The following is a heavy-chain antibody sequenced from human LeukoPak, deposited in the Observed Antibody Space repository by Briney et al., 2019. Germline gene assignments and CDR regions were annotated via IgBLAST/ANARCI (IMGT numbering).Heavy chain of an antibody. V-gene: IGHV3-7*01. CDR3: ARADSSGKIFDY. CDR2: IKEDGSEK. J-gene: IGHJ4*02. Sequence: PGGSLRLSCAASGFTFSRYWMSWVRQAPGKGLEWVANIKEDGSEKYYVDSVKGRFTISRDNAKISLYLQMNSPRAEDTAVYYCARADSSGKIFDYWGQGTLVPVSS. D-gene: IGHD3-22*01. CDR1: GFTFSRYW.